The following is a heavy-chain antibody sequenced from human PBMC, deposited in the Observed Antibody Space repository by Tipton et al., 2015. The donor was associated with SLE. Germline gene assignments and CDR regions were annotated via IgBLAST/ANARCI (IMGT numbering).Heavy chain of an antibody. J-gene: IGHJ2*01. CDR3: ARDRSGGWYFDL. D-gene: IGHD3-16*01. CDR1: GGSINSDGYF. Sequence: LRLSCTVSGGSINSDGYFWNWVRQHPGKGLEWIGYIYYSGSTYYNPSLQSRVALSVDTSKNQFSLNLRSVTAADTAVYYCARDRSGGWYFDLRGRGTLVTVSS. CDR2: IYYSGST. V-gene: IGHV4-31*03.